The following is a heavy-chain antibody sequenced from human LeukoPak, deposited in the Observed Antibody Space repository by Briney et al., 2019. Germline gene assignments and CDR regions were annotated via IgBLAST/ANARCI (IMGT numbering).Heavy chain of an antibody. J-gene: IGHJ4*02. CDR3: ARDRVGATTDFDY. V-gene: IGHV1-18*01. D-gene: IGHD1-26*01. Sequence: ASVKVSCESSGYTYTSYGIRWVRQPPGQGLEWMGWISAYNGNTNYAQKLQGRVTMTTDTSTSTAYMELRSLRSDDTAVYYCARDRVGATTDFDYWGQGTLVTVSS. CDR1: GYTYTSYG. CDR2: ISAYNGNT.